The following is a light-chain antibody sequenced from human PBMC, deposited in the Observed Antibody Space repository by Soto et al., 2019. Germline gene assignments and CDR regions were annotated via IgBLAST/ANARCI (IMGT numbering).Light chain of an antibody. CDR1: GSDVGGYDY. CDR3: SSDTRSSTYV. J-gene: IGLJ1*01. V-gene: IGLV2-14*01. CDR2: EVT. Sequence: QSALTQPASVSGSPGQSITISCTGTGSDVGGYDYVSWYQHHPGKAPKVMIYEVTNRPSGVSNRFSGSKSGNTASLTISGLLAEDEAEYYCSSDTRSSTYVCGTGP.